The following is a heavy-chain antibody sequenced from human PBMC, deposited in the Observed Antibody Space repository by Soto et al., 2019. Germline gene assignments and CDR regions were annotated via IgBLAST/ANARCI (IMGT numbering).Heavy chain of an antibody. J-gene: IGHJ5*02. V-gene: IGHV1-69*13. Sequence: SVKVSCKASGGTFSSYAISWVRQAPGQGLEWMGGIIPIFGTANYAQKFQGRVTITADESTSTAYMELSSLRSEDTAVYYCARATYYYDSSGYWSKNWFDPWGQGTLVTVSS. CDR3: ARATYYYDSSGYWSKNWFDP. CDR2: IIPIFGTA. CDR1: GGTFSSYA. D-gene: IGHD3-22*01.